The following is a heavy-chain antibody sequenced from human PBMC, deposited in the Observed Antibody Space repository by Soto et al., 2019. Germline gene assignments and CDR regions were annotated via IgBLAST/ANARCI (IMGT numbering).Heavy chain of an antibody. V-gene: IGHV4-30-4*01. J-gene: IGHJ4*02. D-gene: IGHD2-15*01. CDR3: NLCSVLAARHFDS. CDR2: IYFNGNT. CDR1: GGSISSGDYY. Sequence: PSETLSLTCTVSGGSISSGDYYCNWIRQSPGNGLEWIGNIYFNGNTYYNPSLKSRLTISVGMAKNQFSLRLTSVTAAHTPGYYCNLCSVLAARHFDSWGPGAQVAVSS.